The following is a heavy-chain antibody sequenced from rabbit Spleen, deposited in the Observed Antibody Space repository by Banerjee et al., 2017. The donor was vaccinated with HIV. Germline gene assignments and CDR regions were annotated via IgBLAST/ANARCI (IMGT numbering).Heavy chain of an antibody. CDR1: GFSFDSGSGFSFNSGYD. D-gene: IGHD1-1*01. Sequence: QSLEESGGDLVKPGASLTLTCTASGFSFDSGSGFSFNSGYDMCWVRQAPGKGLEWVACAYGGSSGNTYSATWAKGRFTVSKTASTTVTLQMTSLTAADTATYFCARDTSSSFSSYGMDLWGPGTLVTVS. J-gene: IGHJ6*01. CDR3: ARDTSSSFSSYGMDL. CDR2: AYGGSSGNT. V-gene: IGHV1S40*01.